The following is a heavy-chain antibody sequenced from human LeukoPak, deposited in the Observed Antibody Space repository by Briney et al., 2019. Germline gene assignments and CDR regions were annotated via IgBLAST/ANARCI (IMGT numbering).Heavy chain of an antibody. V-gene: IGHV3-74*01. CDR3: ARDEPSSVGIAFDI. CDR1: GFTFSNYW. Sequence: GGSLRLSCAASGFTFSNYWMHWVRQAPGKGLVWVSRINSDGSSTSYADSVKGRFTISRDNAKNTLYLQMNSLRVEDTAVYYCARDEPSSVGIAFDIWGQGTMVTVSS. D-gene: IGHD1-26*01. CDR2: INSDGSST. J-gene: IGHJ3*02.